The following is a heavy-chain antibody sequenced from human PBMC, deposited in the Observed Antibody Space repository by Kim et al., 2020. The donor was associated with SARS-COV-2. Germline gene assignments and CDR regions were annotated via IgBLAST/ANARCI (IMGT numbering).Heavy chain of an antibody. V-gene: IGHV3-53*01. CDR1: GFTVSSNY. D-gene: IGHD3-22*01. CDR2: IYSGGST. Sequence: GGSLRLSCAASGFTVSSNYMSWVRQAPGKGLEWVSVIYSGGSTYYADSVKGRFTISRDNSKNTLYLQMNSLRAEDTAVYYCASRIVVVRGAFDIWGQGTMVTVSS. CDR3: ASRIVVVRGAFDI. J-gene: IGHJ3*02.